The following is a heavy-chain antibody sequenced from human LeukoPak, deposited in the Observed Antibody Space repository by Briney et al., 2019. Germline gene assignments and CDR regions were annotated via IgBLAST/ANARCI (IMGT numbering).Heavy chain of an antibody. CDR1: GDSIIGSY. J-gene: IGHJ4*02. V-gene: IGHV4-59*01. CDR2: IYYSVDT. CDR3: ARRRYYDSSGYNPTYYFDY. Sequence: PETLSLTCAVSGDSIIGSYWSWIRQAPGKGLEWIGYIYYSVDTDYNPSLKSRVTISVDMSKKQISLRLTSVTAADTAVYYCARRRYYDSSGYNPTYYFDYWGQGILVTVSS. D-gene: IGHD3-22*01.